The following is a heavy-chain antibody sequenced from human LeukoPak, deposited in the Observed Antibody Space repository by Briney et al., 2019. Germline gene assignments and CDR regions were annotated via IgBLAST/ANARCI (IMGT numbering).Heavy chain of an antibody. V-gene: IGHV3-23*01. CDR1: GFTFSSYT. D-gene: IGHD3-22*01. CDR3: ARETGDSSGYYLDY. J-gene: IGHJ4*02. Sequence: GGSLRLSCAASGFTFSSYTMSWVRQAPGKGLEWVSTITTSDGNTYYADSVKGRFTVSRDNSKNTLYLQMNSLRAEDTAVYYCARETGDSSGYYLDYWGQGTLVTVSS. CDR2: ITTSDGNT.